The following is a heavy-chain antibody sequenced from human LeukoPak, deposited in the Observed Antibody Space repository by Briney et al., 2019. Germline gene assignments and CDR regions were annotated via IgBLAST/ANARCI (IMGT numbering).Heavy chain of an antibody. CDR1: GFTFSSYG. CDR3: ATTGYSSRNY. CDR2: ISGSGDT. J-gene: IGHJ4*02. D-gene: IGHD6-13*01. V-gene: IGHV3-23*01. Sequence: SGGSLRLSCAASGFTFSSYGMSWVRQAPGKGLEWVSAISGSGDTYSSDSVKGRFTISRDNSKNTRYLQMNSQGAEDTAVYYCATTGYSSRNYWGQGTLVTVSS.